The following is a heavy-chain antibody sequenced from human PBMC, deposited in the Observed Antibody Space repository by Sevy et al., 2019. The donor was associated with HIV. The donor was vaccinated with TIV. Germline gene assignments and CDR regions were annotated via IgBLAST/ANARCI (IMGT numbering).Heavy chain of an antibody. V-gene: IGHV3-30-3*01. Sequence: GESLKISCAASGFAFSNYYAMHWVRQAPGKGLEWVALISYDGSDTYYADSVKGRVTVSRDNFKNTLFLQMNSLTTEDTAVYYCARPRANYVDHYFFYAMDVWGQGTTVTVSS. CDR3: ARPRANYVDHYFFYAMDV. CDR1: GFAFSNYYA. J-gene: IGHJ6*02. D-gene: IGHD4-17*01. CDR2: ISYDGSDT.